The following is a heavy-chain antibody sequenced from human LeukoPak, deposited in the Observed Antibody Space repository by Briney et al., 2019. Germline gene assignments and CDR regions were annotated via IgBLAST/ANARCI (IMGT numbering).Heavy chain of an antibody. CDR1: GFTFSSYE. J-gene: IGHJ3*02. CDR3: ASVYCTNGVCLDAFDI. D-gene: IGHD2-8*01. CDR2: ISSSGSTI. Sequence: GGSLRLSCAASGFTFSSYEMNWVRQAPGKGLEWVSYISSSGSTIYYADSVKGRFTISRDNAKNSLYLQMNSLRAEDTAVYHCASVYCTNGVCLDAFDIWGQGTMVTVSS. V-gene: IGHV3-48*03.